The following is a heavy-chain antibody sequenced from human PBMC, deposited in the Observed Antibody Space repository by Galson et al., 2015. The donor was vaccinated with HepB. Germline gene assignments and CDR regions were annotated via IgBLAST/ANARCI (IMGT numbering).Heavy chain of an antibody. J-gene: IGHJ3*02. CDR1: GYSLTSYW. V-gene: IGHV5-51*01. CDR2: IYPGDSDT. Sequence: QSGAEVKKPGESLKISCKGSGYSLTSYWIGWVRQMPGKGLEWMGIIYPGDSDTRYSPSFQGQVTISADKSISTAYLQWSSLKASDTAMYYCARRGYGDYAADAFDIWGQGTMVTVSS. D-gene: IGHD4-17*01. CDR3: ARRGYGDYAADAFDI.